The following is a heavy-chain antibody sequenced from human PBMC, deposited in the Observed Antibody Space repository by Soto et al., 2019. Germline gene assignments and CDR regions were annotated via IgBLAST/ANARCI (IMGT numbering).Heavy chain of an antibody. CDR1: GFTFSSYA. D-gene: IGHD3-10*01. Sequence: EVQLLESGGGLVHPGGSLRLSCAASGFTFSSYAMWWVRQAPGKGLECVSAISGGGETTYYADSVKGRFTISRDNSKNTLYLQMNSLRAEDTAVYYCAFNSGSGSYYFDYWGQGTLVTVSS. J-gene: IGHJ4*02. V-gene: IGHV3-23*01. CDR3: AFNSGSGSYYFDY. CDR2: ISGGGETT.